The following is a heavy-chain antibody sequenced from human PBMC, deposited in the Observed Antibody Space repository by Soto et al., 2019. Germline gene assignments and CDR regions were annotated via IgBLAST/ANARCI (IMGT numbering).Heavy chain of an antibody. V-gene: IGHV3-7*05. J-gene: IGHJ4*02. CDR3: ARHYRLWSGFDY. Sequence: EVQLVESGGGLVQPGGSLRLSCAGSGFTFSHYWMSWVRQVTGKGLEWVANIKQDGSETYYVDSVKGRFTISRDSAQNSLYLQMNSLRAEDTAVYYCARHYRLWSGFDYWGQGILVTVSS. CDR2: IKQDGSET. CDR1: GFTFSHYW. D-gene: IGHD3-3*01.